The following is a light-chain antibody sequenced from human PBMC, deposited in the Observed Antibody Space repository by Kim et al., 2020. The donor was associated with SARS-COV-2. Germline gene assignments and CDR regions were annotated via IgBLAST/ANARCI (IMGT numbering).Light chain of an antibody. Sequence: PGERATLSCRASLSVSSNSLAWYQQKPGQAPRLLIYDASTRATGTPDRFSGSGSGTDFTLTISRLEPEDFAVYFCQQYGSSPRTFGQGTKV. CDR1: LSVSSNS. J-gene: IGKJ1*01. CDR2: DAS. V-gene: IGKV3-20*01. CDR3: QQYGSSPRT.